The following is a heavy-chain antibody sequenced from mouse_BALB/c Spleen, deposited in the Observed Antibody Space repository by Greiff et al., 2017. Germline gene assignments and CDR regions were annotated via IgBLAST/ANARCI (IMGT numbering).Heavy chain of an antibody. CDR1: GYTFTSYW. J-gene: IGHJ2*01. Sequence: VQVVESGAELAKPGASVKMSCKASGYTFTSYWMHWVKQRPGQGLEWIGYINPSTGYTEYNQKFKDKATLTADKSSSTAYMQLSSLTSEDSAVYYCARGRTYYGSVDYWGQGTTLTVSS. CDR3: ARGRTYYGSVDY. CDR2: INPSTGYT. V-gene: IGHV1-7*01. D-gene: IGHD1-1*01.